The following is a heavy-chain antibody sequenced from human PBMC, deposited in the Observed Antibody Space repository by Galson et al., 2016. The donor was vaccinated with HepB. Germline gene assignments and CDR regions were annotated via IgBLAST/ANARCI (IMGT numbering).Heavy chain of an antibody. V-gene: IGHV5-51*01. CDR2: IYPGDSNT. Sequence: QSGAEVKRPGESLKISCKVSGYSFTNYWIGWVRQMPGKGLEWMGVIYPGDSNTRYSPSFQGQVTISADKSINTAYLQWSSLKASDTAIYYCARHLWDSRGYNPDYWGQGSLVTVSS. D-gene: IGHD3-22*01. CDR3: ARHLWDSRGYNPDY. J-gene: IGHJ4*02. CDR1: GYSFTNYW.